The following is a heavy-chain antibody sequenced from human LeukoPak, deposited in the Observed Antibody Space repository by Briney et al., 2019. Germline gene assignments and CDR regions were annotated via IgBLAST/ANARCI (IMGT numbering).Heavy chain of an antibody. CDR2: IKQDGSEK. CDR3: ARVGGGPYFDY. V-gene: IGHV3-7*03. CDR1: GFTFGKYW. Sequence: GGSLRLSCVASGFTFGKYWMSWVRQAPGKGLEWVANIKQDGSEKYYVDSVKRRFTISRDNAKNSLYLQMNSLRAEDTAVYYCARVGGGPYFDYWGQGTLVTASS. D-gene: IGHD2-15*01. J-gene: IGHJ4*02.